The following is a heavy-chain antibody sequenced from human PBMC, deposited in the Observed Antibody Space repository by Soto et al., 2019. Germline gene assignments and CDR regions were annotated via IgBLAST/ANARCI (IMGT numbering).Heavy chain of an antibody. CDR1: GGSISSGGYY. CDR3: ARLVFPTQYMDV. D-gene: IGHD4-4*01. V-gene: IGHV4-31*03. J-gene: IGHJ6*03. CDR2: IYYSGST. Sequence: QVQLQESGPGLVKPSQTLSLTCTVSGGSISSGGYYWSWIRQHPGKGLEWIGYIYYSGSTYYNPSLKSRVTISVDTSKNQFSLKLSSVTAADTTVYYCARLVFPTQYMDVWGKGTTVTVSS.